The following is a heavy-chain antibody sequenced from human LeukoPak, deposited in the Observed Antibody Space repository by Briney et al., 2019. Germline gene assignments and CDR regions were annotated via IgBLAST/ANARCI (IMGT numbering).Heavy chain of an antibody. V-gene: IGHV4-59*12. CDR2: ISYSGTT. CDR3: ASSSGRN. CDR1: GGSISGYY. J-gene: IGHJ4*02. Sequence: SETLSLTCSVSGGSISGYYWSWIRQPPGKGLECIGYISYSGTTHYNPSLKSRVTISVDTSKNQFSLKVTSVTAADTAVYYCASSSGRNWGQGTLVTVSS. D-gene: IGHD6-19*01.